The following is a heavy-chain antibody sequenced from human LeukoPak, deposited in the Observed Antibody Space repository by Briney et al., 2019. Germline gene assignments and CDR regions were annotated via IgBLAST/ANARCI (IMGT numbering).Heavy chain of an antibody. CDR3: ASSTTRRYYFDY. V-gene: IGHV4-59*01. CDR1: GGSISGYY. CDR2: IYDSGST. Sequence: PSETLSLTCTVSGGSISGYYWSWIRQPPGKGLEWIGYIYDSGSTNYNPSLKSRVTISVDTSKNQFSLKLSSVTAADMAVYYCASSTTRRYYFDYWGQGTLVTVSS. J-gene: IGHJ4*02. D-gene: IGHD1-1*01.